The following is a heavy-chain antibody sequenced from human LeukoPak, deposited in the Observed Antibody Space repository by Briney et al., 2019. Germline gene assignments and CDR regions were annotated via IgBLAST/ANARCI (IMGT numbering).Heavy chain of an antibody. D-gene: IGHD3-10*01. Sequence: GASVKDCCKASGGTFSSYASRWMRQAAGPGLDRMGGIIPIFGTANYAQKFQGRVTITADESTSTAYMELSSLRSEDTAVYYCARVGDGSGSYDYWGQGTLVTVSS. J-gene: IGHJ4*02. CDR3: ARVGDGSGSYDY. CDR1: GGTFSSYA. CDR2: IIPIFGTA. V-gene: IGHV1-69*01.